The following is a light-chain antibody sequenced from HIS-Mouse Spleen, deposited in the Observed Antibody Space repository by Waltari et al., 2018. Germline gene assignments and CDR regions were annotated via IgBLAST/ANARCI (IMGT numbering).Light chain of an antibody. Sequence: QSVLTQPPSASGTPGQRVTISCSGSRSNIGSNTVNWYQQPPGTAPKLLISSNNQRPSGVPDRFSGSKSGTSASLAISGLQSEDEADYYCAAWDDSLNGRVFGGGTKLTVL. CDR3: AAWDDSLNGRV. CDR1: RSNIGSNT. V-gene: IGLV1-44*01. J-gene: IGLJ3*02. CDR2: SNN.